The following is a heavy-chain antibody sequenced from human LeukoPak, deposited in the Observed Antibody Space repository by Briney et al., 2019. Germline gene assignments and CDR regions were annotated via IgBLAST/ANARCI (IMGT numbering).Heavy chain of an antibody. CDR2: ISAYNGNT. Sequence: ASVKVSCKASGYTFTSYGISWVRQAPGQGLEWMRWISAYNGNTNYAQKLQGRVTMTTDTSTSTAYMELRSLRSDDTAVYYCARDGLYTGSYPSPGYWGQGTLVTVSS. V-gene: IGHV1-18*01. D-gene: IGHD1-26*01. CDR3: ARDGLYTGSYPSPGY. CDR1: GYTFTSYG. J-gene: IGHJ1*01.